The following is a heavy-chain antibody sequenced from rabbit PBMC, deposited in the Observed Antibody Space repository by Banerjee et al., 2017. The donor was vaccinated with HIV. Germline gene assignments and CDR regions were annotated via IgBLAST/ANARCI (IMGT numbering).Heavy chain of an antibody. V-gene: IGHV1S45*01. CDR2: IHAGSSGST. CDR1: GFDLSSYYY. Sequence: QEQLEESGGDLVKPGASLTLTCKASGFDLSSYYYMCWVRQAPGKGLEWIACIHAGSSGSTYYASWAKGRFTISKTSSTTVTLQMTSLTAADTATYFCARDDKGSSGFVWNLWGPGTLVTVS. D-gene: IGHD1-1*01. J-gene: IGHJ4*01. CDR3: ARDDKGSSGFVWNL.